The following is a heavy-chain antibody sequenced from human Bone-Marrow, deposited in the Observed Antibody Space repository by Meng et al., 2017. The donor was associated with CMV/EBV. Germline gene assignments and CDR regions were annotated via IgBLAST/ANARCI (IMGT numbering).Heavy chain of an antibody. D-gene: IGHD6-13*01. CDR1: GFTFSDYY. CDR2: ISSSGSTI. V-gene: IGHV3-11*01. Sequence: GESLKISCAASGFTFSDYYMSWIRQAPGKGLEWVSYISSSGSTIYYADSVKGRFTISRDNAKNSLYLQMNSLRAEDTAVYYCARDILNIAAAGTTTNENDPWGQGTLVNVTS. J-gene: IGHJ5*02. CDR3: ARDILNIAAAGTTTNENDP.